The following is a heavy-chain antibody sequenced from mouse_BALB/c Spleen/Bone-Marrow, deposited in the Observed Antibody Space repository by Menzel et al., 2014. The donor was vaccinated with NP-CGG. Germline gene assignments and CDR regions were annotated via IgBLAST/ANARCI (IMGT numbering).Heavy chain of an antibody. V-gene: IGHV5-6-3*01. Sequence: EVKLMESGGGLVQPGGSLKLSRAASGFTFSSYGMSWVRQTPDKRLELVATINSNGGSTYYPDSVKGRFTISRDNAKNTLYLQMSSLKSEDTAMYYCARDRGWLLRFAYWGQGTLVTVSA. D-gene: IGHD2-3*01. CDR2: INSNGGST. CDR1: GFTFSSYG. J-gene: IGHJ3*01. CDR3: ARDRGWLLRFAY.